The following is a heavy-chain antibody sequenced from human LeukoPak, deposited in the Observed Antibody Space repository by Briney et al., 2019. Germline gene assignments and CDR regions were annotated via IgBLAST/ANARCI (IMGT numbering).Heavy chain of an antibody. CDR2: ISGSGGST. CDR3: AKDDRYCSSTSCKKDDY. J-gene: IGHJ4*02. CDR1: GFTFSSYA. Sequence: GGSLRLSCAASGFTFSSYAMSWVRQAPGKGLEWVSAISGSGGSTYYADSVKGRFTISRDNSKNTLYLQMNSLRDEDTAVYYCAKDDRYCSSTSCKKDDYWGQGILVTVSS. V-gene: IGHV3-23*01. D-gene: IGHD2-2*01.